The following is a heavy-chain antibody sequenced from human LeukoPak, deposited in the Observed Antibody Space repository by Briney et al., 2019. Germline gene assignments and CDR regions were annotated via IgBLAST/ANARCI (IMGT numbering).Heavy chain of an antibody. CDR2: INHSGST. CDR1: GGSFSGYY. Sequence: PSETLSLTCAVYGGSFSGYYWSWIRQPPGKGLEWIGEINHSGSTNYNPSLKSRVTISVDTSKNQFSLKLSSVTAADTAVYYCARSIPGDILTGYFDYWGQGPLVTVSS. CDR3: ARSIPGDILTGYFDY. D-gene: IGHD3-9*01. J-gene: IGHJ4*02. V-gene: IGHV4-34*01.